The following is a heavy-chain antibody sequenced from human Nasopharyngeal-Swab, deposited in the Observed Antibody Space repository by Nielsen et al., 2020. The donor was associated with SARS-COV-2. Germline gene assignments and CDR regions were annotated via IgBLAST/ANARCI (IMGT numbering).Heavy chain of an antibody. J-gene: IGHJ6*03. V-gene: IGHV4-34*01. CDR2: INHSGST. CDR1: GGSFSGYY. CDR3: ARKFYYYYYYMDV. Sequence: LRLSCAVYGGSFSGYYWSWIRQPPGKGLEWIGEINHSGSTNYNPSLKSRVTISVDTSKNQFSLKLSSVTAADTAVYYCARKFYYYYYYMDVWGKGTTVTVSS.